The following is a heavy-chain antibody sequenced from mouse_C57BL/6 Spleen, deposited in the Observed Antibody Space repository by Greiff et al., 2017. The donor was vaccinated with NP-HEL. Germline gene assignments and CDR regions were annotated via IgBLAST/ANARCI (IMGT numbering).Heavy chain of an antibody. J-gene: IGHJ4*01. V-gene: IGHV5-17*01. CDR2: SSSGSSTI. Sequence: SGGGLVKPGGSLKLSCAASGFTFSDYGMHWVRQAPEKGLEWVAYSSSGSSTIYYADTVKGRFTISRDNAKNTLFLQMTSLRSEDTAMYYCATDMITTFYYAMDYWGQGTSVTVSS. CDR3: ATDMITTFYYAMDY. D-gene: IGHD2-4*01. CDR1: GFTFSDYG.